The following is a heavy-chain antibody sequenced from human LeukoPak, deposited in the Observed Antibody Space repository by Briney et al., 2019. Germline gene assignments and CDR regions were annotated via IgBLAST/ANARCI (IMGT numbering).Heavy chain of an antibody. J-gene: IGHJ4*02. Sequence: ASVTVSCKPSGYTFTRHYMHWVRQAAGHGLEWMGIINPSGGSTSYAQKFQGRVTMTRDTSTSTVYMERSSLRSEDTAVYYCARGGSDDYGDYDFDYWGEGTLVTVSS. D-gene: IGHD4-17*01. CDR1: GYTFTRHY. V-gene: IGHV1-46*01. CDR2: INPSGGST. CDR3: ARGGSDDYGDYDFDY.